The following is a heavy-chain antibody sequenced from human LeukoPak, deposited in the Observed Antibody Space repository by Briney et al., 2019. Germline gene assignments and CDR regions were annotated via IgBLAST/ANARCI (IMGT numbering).Heavy chain of an antibody. V-gene: IGHV3-30*02. CDR3: ANSKYSSSWYPNY. CDR2: IRYDGSNK. Sequence: GGSLRLSCAASGFTFSSYGMHWVRQAPGKGLEWVAFIRYDGSNKYYADSVKGRFTISRDNSKNTLYLHMNSLRAEDTAVYYCANSKYSSSWYPNYWGQGTLVTVSS. D-gene: IGHD6-13*01. CDR1: GFTFSSYG. J-gene: IGHJ4*02.